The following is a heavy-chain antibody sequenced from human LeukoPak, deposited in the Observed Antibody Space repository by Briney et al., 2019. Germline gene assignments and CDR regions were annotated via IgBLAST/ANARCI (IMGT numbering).Heavy chain of an antibody. CDR2: IDHLGRT. J-gene: IGHJ4*02. Sequence: SETLSLTCAVYGGSFRGYYWSWIRQAPGKGPEWIGEIDHLGRTNFNPSLKSRVTISLDTSKNQSSLKLSSVTAADTAVYYCARPRDCSSTTCSGPFDYWGQGTLVTVSS. V-gene: IGHV4-34*01. CDR3: ARPRDCSSTTCSGPFDY. D-gene: IGHD2-2*01. CDR1: GGSFRGYY.